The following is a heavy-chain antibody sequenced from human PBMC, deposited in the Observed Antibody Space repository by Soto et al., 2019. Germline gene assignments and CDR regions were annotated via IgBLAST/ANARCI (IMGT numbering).Heavy chain of an antibody. CDR1: GFTFNNYW. J-gene: IGHJ4*02. V-gene: IGHV3-7*01. D-gene: IGHD2-2*01. CDR2: IKQDGSEK. Sequence: EVQLVESGGGLVQPGGSLRLSCAASGFTFNNYWMSWVRQAPGKGLEWVANIKQDGSEKYYVDPVKGRFTISRDNAKNSLYLQMNSLRAEDTAVYYCAKNNRYCSSTNCFVFDYWGQGTLVTVSS. CDR3: AKNNRYCSSTNCFVFDY.